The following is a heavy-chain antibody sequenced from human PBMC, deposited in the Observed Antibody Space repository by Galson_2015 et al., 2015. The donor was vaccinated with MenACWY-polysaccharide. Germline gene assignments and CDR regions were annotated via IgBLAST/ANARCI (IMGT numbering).Heavy chain of an antibody. Sequence: SETLSLTCTVSGGSISSYYWNWIRQPPGKGLEWVGYINYSGSTNHNPSLKSRVTMSVDTSKNQFSLNLTSVTDADTAVYYCARAIAVAGQRRDFDLWGRGTLLTVSS. CDR2: INYSGST. J-gene: IGHJ2*01. D-gene: IGHD6-19*01. V-gene: IGHV4-59*01. CDR3: ARAIAVAGQRRDFDL. CDR1: GGSISSYY.